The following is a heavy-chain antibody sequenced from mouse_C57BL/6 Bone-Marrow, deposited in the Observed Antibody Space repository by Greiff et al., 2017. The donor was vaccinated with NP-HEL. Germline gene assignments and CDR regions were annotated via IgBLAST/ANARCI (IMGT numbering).Heavy chain of an antibody. D-gene: IGHD2-4*01. CDR1: GFTFSSHA. CDR3: ARGGLRRRLHYFDY. V-gene: IGHV5-4*03. J-gene: IGHJ2*01. Sequence: EVKLVESGGGLVKPGGSLKLSCAASGFTFSSHAMSWVRQTPEKRLEWVATISDGGSYTYYPDNVKGRFTISRDNAKNNLYLQMSHLKSEDTAMYYCARGGLRRRLHYFDYWGQGTTLTVSS. CDR2: ISDGGSYT.